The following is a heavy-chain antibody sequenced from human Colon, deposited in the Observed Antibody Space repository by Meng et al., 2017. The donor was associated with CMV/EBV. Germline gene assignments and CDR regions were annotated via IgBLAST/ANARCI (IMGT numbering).Heavy chain of an antibody. J-gene: IGHJ4*01. V-gene: IGHV1-2*02. D-gene: IGHD1-26*01. CDR1: GNTLNGYY. CDR2: INPLDGDT. Sequence: ASVKVSCKASGNTLNGYYVHWVRQAPGQGLEWMGWINPLDGDTNYAPKFQGKVTMTRDTSISTAYMDLSRLTSDDTAVYYCVRGTVGANGGYFDSWGQGTLVTVSS. CDR3: VRGTVGANGGYFDS.